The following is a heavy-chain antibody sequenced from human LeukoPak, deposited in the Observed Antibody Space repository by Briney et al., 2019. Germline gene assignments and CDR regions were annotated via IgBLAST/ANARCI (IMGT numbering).Heavy chain of an antibody. Sequence: GGSLRLSCAASGFTFSSYWMHWVRQAPGKGLVWVSRIHSDGSTTNYADSVRGRFTISRDNAKNTLYLQMNSLRAEDTAVYHCTRDAWMASTPLDYWGQGTQVTVSS. V-gene: IGHV3-74*01. CDR1: GFTFSSYW. CDR2: IHSDGSTT. CDR3: TRDAWMASTPLDY. D-gene: IGHD5-24*01. J-gene: IGHJ4*02.